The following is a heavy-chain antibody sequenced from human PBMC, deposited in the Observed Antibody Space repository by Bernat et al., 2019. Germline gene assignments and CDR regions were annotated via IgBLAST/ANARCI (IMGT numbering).Heavy chain of an antibody. CDR3: ARSTKRAPYYYDTNGYYYDY. J-gene: IGHJ4*02. V-gene: IGHV4-39*01. CDR1: GGSISTSSYY. D-gene: IGHD3-22*01. Sequence: QLQLQESGPGLVKPSETLSLTCTVSGGSISTSSYYWGWIRQPPGKGLEWIGSIYYSGSTYYNASLKSRVTISVDTSKNQFSLKLSSVTAADTAVYYCARSTKRAPYYYDTNGYYYDYWGQGTLVTVSS. CDR2: IYYSGST.